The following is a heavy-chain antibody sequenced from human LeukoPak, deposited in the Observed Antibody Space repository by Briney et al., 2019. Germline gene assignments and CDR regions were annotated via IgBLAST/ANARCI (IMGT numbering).Heavy chain of an antibody. D-gene: IGHD2-15*01. J-gene: IGHJ4*02. Sequence: GGSLRLSCAASGFTFSGYAMSWVRQAPGKGLEWVSAISGRGGSTYYADSVRGRFTISRDNSKNTLFLQMNSLRAEDTAIYYCAKDLPHSVVETTPFDYWGQGTLVTVSS. CDR2: ISGRGGST. CDR3: AKDLPHSVVETTPFDY. CDR1: GFTFSGYA. V-gene: IGHV3-23*01.